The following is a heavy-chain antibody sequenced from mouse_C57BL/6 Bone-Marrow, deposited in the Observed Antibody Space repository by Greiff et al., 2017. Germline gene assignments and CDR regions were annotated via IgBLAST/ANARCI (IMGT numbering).Heavy chain of an antibody. D-gene: IGHD3-3*01. CDR2: INPSTGGT. Sequence: EVQLQQPGAELVMPGASVKISCKASGYSFTGYYMNWVKQSPEKSLEWIGEINPSTGGTTYNQKFKAKATLTVDKSSSTAYMQLKSLTSEDSAVYYCARKGDFPDFDYWGQGTTLTVSS. J-gene: IGHJ2*01. CDR1: GYSFTGYY. V-gene: IGHV1-42*01. CDR3: ARKGDFPDFDY.